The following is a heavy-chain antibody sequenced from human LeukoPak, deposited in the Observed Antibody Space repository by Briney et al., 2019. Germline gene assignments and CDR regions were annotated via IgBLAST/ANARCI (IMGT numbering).Heavy chain of an antibody. V-gene: IGHV1-18*01. Sequence: ASVKVSCKASGYTFTSYGISWVRQAPGQGLEWMGWISAYNGNTNYAQKLQGRVTMTTDTSTSTAYMELRSLRSDDTAVYYCARPTSYYYDSSGSFDPWGQGTLVTVSS. CDR1: GYTFTSYG. D-gene: IGHD3-22*01. J-gene: IGHJ5*02. CDR3: ARPTSYYYDSSGSFDP. CDR2: ISAYNGNT.